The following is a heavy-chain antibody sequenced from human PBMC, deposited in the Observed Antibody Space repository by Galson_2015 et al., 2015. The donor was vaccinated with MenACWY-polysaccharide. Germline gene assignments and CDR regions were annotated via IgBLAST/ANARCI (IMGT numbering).Heavy chain of an antibody. CDR3: ARVREQWLVCSPFDY. J-gene: IGHJ4*01. Sequence: SLRLSCAASGFTFSSYWMHWVRQAPGKGLVWVSRINSDGKSTSYADSVKGRFTISRDNAKNTLYLQMNSMRGEDTAVYYCARVREQWLVCSPFDYWGHGTLVTVSS. D-gene: IGHD6-19*01. CDR2: INSDGKST. V-gene: IGHV3-74*01. CDR1: GFTFSSYW.